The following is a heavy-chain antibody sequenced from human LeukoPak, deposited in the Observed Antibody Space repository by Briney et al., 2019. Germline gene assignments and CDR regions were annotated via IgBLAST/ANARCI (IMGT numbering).Heavy chain of an antibody. CDR3: AKDGESGGWFGGNYLYYGMDV. CDR2: ISYYGSNE. Sequence: GGSLRLSCTASRFTFSSYAMHWVRQAPGKGLEWVAVISYYGSNEYYTDSVKGRFTISRDNSKNTLYLEMNSLRSEDTAVYYCAKDGESGGWFGGNYLYYGMDVWGQGTTVTISS. D-gene: IGHD6-19*01. V-gene: IGHV3-30*04. CDR1: RFTFSSYA. J-gene: IGHJ6*02.